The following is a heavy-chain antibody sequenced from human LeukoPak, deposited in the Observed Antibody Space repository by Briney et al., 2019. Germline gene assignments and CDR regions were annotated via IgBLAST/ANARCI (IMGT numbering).Heavy chain of an antibody. Sequence: GASVKVSCKASGYTLTSYYMHWVRQAPGQGLEWMGIINPSGGSTSYAQKFQGRVTMTRDTSTSTVYMELSSLRSEDTAVYYCARDQGGQQQQLFFDYWGQGTLVTVSS. D-gene: IGHD6-13*01. V-gene: IGHV1-46*01. J-gene: IGHJ4*02. CDR3: ARDQGGQQQQLFFDY. CDR1: GYTLTSYY. CDR2: INPSGGST.